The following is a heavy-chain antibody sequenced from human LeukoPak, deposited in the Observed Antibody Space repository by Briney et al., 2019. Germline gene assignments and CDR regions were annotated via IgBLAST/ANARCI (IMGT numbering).Heavy chain of an antibody. D-gene: IGHD3-10*01. CDR1: GGSFSGYY. V-gene: IGHV4-34*01. CDR3: ARGANHLLWFGDAYYYYGMDV. CDR2: INHSGST. J-gene: IGHJ6*02. Sequence: SETLSLTCAVYGGSFSGYYWSWIRQPPGKGLEWIGEINHSGSTNYNPSLKSRVTISVDTSKNQFSLKLSSVTAADTAVYYCARGANHLLWFGDAYYYYGMDVWGQGTTVTVSS.